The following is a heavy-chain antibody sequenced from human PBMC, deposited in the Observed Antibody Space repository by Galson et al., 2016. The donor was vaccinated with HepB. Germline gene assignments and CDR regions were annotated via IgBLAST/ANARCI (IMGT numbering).Heavy chain of an antibody. J-gene: IGHJ4*02. V-gene: IGHV1-3*04. Sequence: GYTFTNFPINWVRQAPGQRLEWMGWINTGNGDTRYSQSFQGRATITRDTSASTAYMELNTLTSEDTAVYYCVRDPVRGWAPFDYWGQGTLVTVSS. CDR3: VRDPVRGWAPFDY. CDR2: INTGNGDT. CDR1: GYTFTNFP. D-gene: IGHD6-19*01.